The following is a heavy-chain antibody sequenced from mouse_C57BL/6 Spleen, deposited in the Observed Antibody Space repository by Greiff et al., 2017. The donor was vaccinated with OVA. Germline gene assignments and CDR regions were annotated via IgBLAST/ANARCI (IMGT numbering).Heavy chain of an antibody. CDR3: ARHSDYYGSSGYYAMDY. CDR2: IYPRSGNT. Sequence: QVQLQQSGAELVKPGASVKISCKASGYAFSSYWMNWVKQRPGKGLEWIGEIYPRSGNTYYNEKFKGKATLTADKSSSTAYMELRSLTSEDSAVYFCARHSDYYGSSGYYAMDYWGQGTSVTVSS. CDR1: GYAFSSYW. V-gene: IGHV1-80*01. J-gene: IGHJ4*01. D-gene: IGHD1-1*01.